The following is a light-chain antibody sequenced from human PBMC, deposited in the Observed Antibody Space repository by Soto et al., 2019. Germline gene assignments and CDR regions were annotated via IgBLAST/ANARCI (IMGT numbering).Light chain of an antibody. CDR3: QQRSNWPPEFT. CDR1: QSVSSY. Sequence: EIVLTQSPATLSLSPGAGVTLSCRASQSVSSYLAWYQQKPGQAPRLLIYDAFNRATGIPDRFSGSGSGTDFTLTISSLEPEDFAVYYCQQRSNWPPEFTFGQGTKLEI. CDR2: DAF. J-gene: IGKJ2*01. V-gene: IGKV3-11*01.